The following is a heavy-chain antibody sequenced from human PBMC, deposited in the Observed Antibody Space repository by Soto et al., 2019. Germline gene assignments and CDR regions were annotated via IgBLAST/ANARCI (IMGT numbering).Heavy chain of an antibody. CDR1: GGSISSSSYY. D-gene: IGHD3-22*01. CDR3: ARHSYHSSGIHHYFDY. Sequence: NPSETLSLTCTVSGGSISSSSYYWGWIRQPPGKGLEWIGSIYYSGSTYYNPSLKSRVTISVDTSKNQFSLKLSSVTAADTAVYYCARHSYHSSGIHHYFDYWGQGTLVTVSS. V-gene: IGHV4-39*01. CDR2: IYYSGST. J-gene: IGHJ4*02.